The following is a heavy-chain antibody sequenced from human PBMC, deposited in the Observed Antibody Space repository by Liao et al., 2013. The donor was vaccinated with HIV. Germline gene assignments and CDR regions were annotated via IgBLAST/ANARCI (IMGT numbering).Heavy chain of an antibody. D-gene: IGHD3-10*01. CDR1: GASLRGYY. Sequence: QVHLQQWGAGLVKPAETLSLTCAVDGASLRGYYWGWIRQPPGKGLEWLGEVTHSGSTYYNPSLKSRVTISVDTSKNQFSLKLSSVTAADTAVYYCARPSSSSGSYSPWFDPWGQGTLVTVSS. CDR2: VTHSGST. J-gene: IGHJ5*02. V-gene: IGHV4-34*01. CDR3: ARPSSSSGSYSPWFDP.